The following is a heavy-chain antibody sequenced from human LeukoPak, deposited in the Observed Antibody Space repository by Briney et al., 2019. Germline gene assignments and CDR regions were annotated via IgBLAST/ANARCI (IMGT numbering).Heavy chain of an antibody. J-gene: IGHJ4*02. CDR3: ARGRYYDFWSGYQKRSHFDY. Sequence: PSETLSLTCAVYGGSFSGYYWSWIRQPPGKGLEWIGEINHSGSTNYNPSLKSRVTISVDTSKNQFSLKLSSVTGADTAVYYCARGRYYDFWSGYQKRSHFDYWGQGTLVTVSS. D-gene: IGHD3-3*01. V-gene: IGHV4-34*01. CDR1: GGSFSGYY. CDR2: INHSGST.